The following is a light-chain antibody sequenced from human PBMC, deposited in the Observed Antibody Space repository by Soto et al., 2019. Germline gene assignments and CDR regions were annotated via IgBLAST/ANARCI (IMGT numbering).Light chain of an antibody. Sequence: DIVMTQSPLSLPVTPGEPASISCRSSQSLLHSNGYNYLDWYLQKPGQSPQLLIYLGSNRASGVPDRFSGSGSGTDFTLKISRVEAEDVAVYYCMQALQTPQFTFGPGTKVDIK. CDR1: QSLLHSNGYNY. CDR2: LGS. V-gene: IGKV2-28*01. CDR3: MQALQTPQFT. J-gene: IGKJ3*01.